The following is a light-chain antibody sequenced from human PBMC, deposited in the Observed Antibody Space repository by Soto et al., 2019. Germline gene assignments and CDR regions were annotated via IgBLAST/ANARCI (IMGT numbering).Light chain of an antibody. J-gene: IGKJ2*01. V-gene: IGKV3-20*01. Sequence: EIVLTQSPGTLSLSPGERATLSCRASQSVSSSYLAWYQQKPGQAPRLLIYGASSRATGIPDRFSGSGSGTDVTLTISRLEPEDGAVYYCQQYGSPPPVTFGQGTKLEIK. CDR3: QQYGSPPPVT. CDR1: QSVSSSY. CDR2: GAS.